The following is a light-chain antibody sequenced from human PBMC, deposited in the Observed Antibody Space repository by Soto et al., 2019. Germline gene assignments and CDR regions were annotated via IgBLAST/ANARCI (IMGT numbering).Light chain of an antibody. Sequence: QSALTQPASVSGSPGQSITISCTGTSSDIGAYKYVSWYQQHPGKAPKLIIFEVSYRPSGVSNRFSGSKSANTASLTISGLQAEDEADYYCSSSTISTPLVFGGGTKLTVL. J-gene: IGLJ3*02. CDR2: EVS. CDR1: SSDIGAYKY. V-gene: IGLV2-14*01. CDR3: SSSTISTPLV.